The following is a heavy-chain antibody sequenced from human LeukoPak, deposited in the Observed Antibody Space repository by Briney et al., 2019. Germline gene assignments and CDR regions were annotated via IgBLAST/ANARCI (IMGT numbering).Heavy chain of an antibody. CDR3: ARVTYYDILTGYQDDAFDI. J-gene: IGHJ3*02. D-gene: IGHD3-9*01. CDR1: GGSFSGYY. Sequence: SETLSLTCAVYGGSFSGYYWSWIRQPPGKGLEWIGEINHSESTNYNPSLKSRVSISVDTSKNQFSLKLSSVTAADTAVYYCARVTYYDILTGYQDDAFDIWGQGTMVTVSS. V-gene: IGHV4-34*01. CDR2: INHSEST.